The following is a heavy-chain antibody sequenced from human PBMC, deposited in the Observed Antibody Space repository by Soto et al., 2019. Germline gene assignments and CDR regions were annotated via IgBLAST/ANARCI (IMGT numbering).Heavy chain of an antibody. D-gene: IGHD2-15*01. CDR3: ARGRSSSPDYFDS. CDR2: IYYRGST. CDR1: GGSIRSDY. Sequence: SETLSLTCTVSGGSIRSDYWSWIRQPPGQGLEWIGNIYYRGSTSYNPSLKSRVTISLDTSNNQFSLSLSSVSAADTALYFCARGRSSSPDYFDSWGQGTLVTVSS. J-gene: IGHJ4*02. V-gene: IGHV4-30-4*01.